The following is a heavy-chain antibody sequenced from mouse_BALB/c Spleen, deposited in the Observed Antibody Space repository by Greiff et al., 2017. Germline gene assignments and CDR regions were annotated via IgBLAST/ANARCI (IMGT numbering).Heavy chain of an antibody. J-gene: IGHJ2*01. CDR2: ISSGGGNT. CDR3: AIYSFTTAPYFDY. D-gene: IGHD1-2*01. Sequence: DVHLVESGGGLVKPGGSLKLSCAASGFTFSSYTMSWVRQTPEKRLEWVATISSGGGNTYYPDSVKGRFTISRDNAKNNLYLQMSRLRSEDTAVYYWAIYSFTTAPYFDYWGQGTTLTVSA. CDR1: GFTFSSYT. V-gene: IGHV5-9*03.